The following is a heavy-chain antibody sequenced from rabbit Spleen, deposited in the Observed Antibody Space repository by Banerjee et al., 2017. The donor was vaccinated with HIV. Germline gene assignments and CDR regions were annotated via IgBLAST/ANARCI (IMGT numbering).Heavy chain of an antibody. CDR1: GFDFSSNA. CDR3: ARGHSGYNWAWDL. Sequence: QSLEESGGDLVKPGTSLTLTCKASGFDFSSNAMCWVRQAPGKGLEWIGCIVNNNDGSTYYASWAKGRFTISKTSSTTVTLQMTSLTAADTATYFCARGHSGYNWAWDLWGPGTLVTVS. V-gene: IGHV1S40*01. D-gene: IGHD1-1*01. CDR2: IVNNNDGST. J-gene: IGHJ4*01.